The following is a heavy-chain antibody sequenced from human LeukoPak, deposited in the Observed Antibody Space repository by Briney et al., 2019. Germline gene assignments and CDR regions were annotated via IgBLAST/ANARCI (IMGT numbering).Heavy chain of an antibody. D-gene: IGHD1-26*01. CDR2: INHSGST. CDR3: ARRTVGTAEVDF. Sequence: PSETLSLTCAVSGGSISSPYSWSWVRQPPGKGLEWIGDINHSGSTNYNPSLKSRVIISADNSKNQFSLRLSSVTAADTAVYYCARRTVGTAEVDFWGQGTLVTVSS. V-gene: IGHV4-4*02. CDR1: GGSISSPYS. J-gene: IGHJ4*02.